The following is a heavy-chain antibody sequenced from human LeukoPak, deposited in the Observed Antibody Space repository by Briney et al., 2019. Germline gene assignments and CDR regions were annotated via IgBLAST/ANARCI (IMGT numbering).Heavy chain of an antibody. CDR1: GYTFTSYD. V-gene: IGHV1-8*01. Sequence: SVKVSCKASGYTFTSYDINWVRQATGQGLEWMGWMNPKSGNTGPAQKFQGRATMTRDTAIRTAYMELSSLTSEDTAVYYCARDHCSGGSCYSYYETWGQGTLVTVSS. CDR3: ARDHCSGGSCYSYYET. D-gene: IGHD2-15*01. CDR2: MNPKSGNT. J-gene: IGHJ5*02.